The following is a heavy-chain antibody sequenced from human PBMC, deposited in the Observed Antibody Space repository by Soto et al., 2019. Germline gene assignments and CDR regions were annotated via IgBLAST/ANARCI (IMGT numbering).Heavy chain of an antibody. J-gene: IGHJ6*02. CDR2: ISSYNSYNGDT. Sequence: QVQLVQSGADLKKPGASVQVSCKTSGYTFSNYAINWVRQAPGQGLEWMGWISSYNSYNGDTKYARMRQDRLTMTIDTSTATAYMELRSLRSDDTAVYYCARSELERGEVGYYGMDVWGQGTTVTVSS. D-gene: IGHD3-16*01. V-gene: IGHV1-18*04. CDR3: ARSELERGEVGYYGMDV. CDR1: GYTFSNYA.